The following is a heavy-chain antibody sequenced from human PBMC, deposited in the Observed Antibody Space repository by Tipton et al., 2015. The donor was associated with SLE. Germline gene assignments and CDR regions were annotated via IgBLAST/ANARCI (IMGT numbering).Heavy chain of an antibody. D-gene: IGHD4-11*01. V-gene: IGHV1-8*01. J-gene: IGHJ2*01. CDR2: MNPNSGNT. Sequence: QSGAEVKKPGASVKVSCKASGYIFTSYDINWVRQATGQGLEWMGWMNPNSGNTGYAQKFQGRVTMTRSTSISTAYMELSSLRSDDTAVYYCARGGRTTDLGYWYFDLWGRGTLVTVSS. CDR3: ARGGRTTDLGYWYFDL. CDR1: GYIFTSYD.